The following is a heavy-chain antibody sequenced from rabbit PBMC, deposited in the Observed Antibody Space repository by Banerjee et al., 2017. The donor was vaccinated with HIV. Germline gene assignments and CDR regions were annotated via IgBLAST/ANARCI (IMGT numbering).Heavy chain of an antibody. CDR2: IYTDGGKT. CDR1: GIDFSSSYY. V-gene: IGHV1S45*01. CDR3: ARDNNGWGADFNL. D-gene: IGHD4-1*01. J-gene: IGHJ4*01. Sequence: QEQLVESGGGLVTLGGSLKVTCKASGIDFSSSYYMCWVRQAPGKRPEWIACIYTDGGKTDYATWAKGRFTISKTSSTTVTLQMTSLTAADTATYFCARDNNGWGADFNLWGPGTLVTVS.